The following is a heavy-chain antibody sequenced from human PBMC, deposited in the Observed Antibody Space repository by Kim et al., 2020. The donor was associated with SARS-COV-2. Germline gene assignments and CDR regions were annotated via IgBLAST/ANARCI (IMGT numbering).Heavy chain of an antibody. J-gene: IGHJ4*02. Sequence: GNPGNAQKFRGRVTMTRDTSISTAYMELSSLTFEDTAVYYCARGNTLIPQDWGQGTLVTVSS. CDR2: GNP. V-gene: IGHV1-8*01. D-gene: IGHD3-22*01. CDR3: ARGNTLIPQD.